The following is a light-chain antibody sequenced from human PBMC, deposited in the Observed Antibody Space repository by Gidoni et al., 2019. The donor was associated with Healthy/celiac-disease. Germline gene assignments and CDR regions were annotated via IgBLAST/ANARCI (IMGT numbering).Light chain of an antibody. V-gene: IGLV2-23*01. J-gene: IGLJ2*01. Sequence: QSALTQPASVSVSPGQSITISCTGTSSAVGSYNLVSWYQQHPGKAPKLMIYEGSKRPSGVSNRFSGSKSGNTASLTISGLQAEDEADYYCCSYAGSSTVVFGGGTKLXV. CDR1: SSAVGSYNL. CDR3: CSYAGSSTVV. CDR2: EGS.